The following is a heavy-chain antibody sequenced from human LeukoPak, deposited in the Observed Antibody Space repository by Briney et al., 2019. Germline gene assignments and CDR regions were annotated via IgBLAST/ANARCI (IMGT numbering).Heavy chain of an antibody. D-gene: IGHD3-9*01. CDR1: GYTFTSYG. CDR2: ISAYNGNT. Sequence: ASVKVSCKASGYTFTSYGISWVRQAPGQGLEWMGWISAYNGNTNYAQKLQGRVTMTTDTTASTAYMELRSLRSDDTAVYYCARGYDILTGTYAFDIWGQGTMVTVSS. CDR3: ARGYDILTGTYAFDI. J-gene: IGHJ3*02. V-gene: IGHV1-18*01.